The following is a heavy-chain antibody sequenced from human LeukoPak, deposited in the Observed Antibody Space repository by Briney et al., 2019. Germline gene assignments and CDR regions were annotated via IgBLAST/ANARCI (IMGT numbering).Heavy chain of an antibody. Sequence: PGRSLRLSCAASGFTFSSYGMHWVRQAPGKGLEWVAVISYDGSNKYYADSVKGRFTISRDNSKNTLYLQMNSLRAEDTAVYYCARDRARLALDYWGQGTLVTVSS. CDR1: GFTFSSYG. CDR3: ARDRARLALDY. J-gene: IGHJ4*02. D-gene: IGHD6-19*01. V-gene: IGHV3-30*03. CDR2: ISYDGSNK.